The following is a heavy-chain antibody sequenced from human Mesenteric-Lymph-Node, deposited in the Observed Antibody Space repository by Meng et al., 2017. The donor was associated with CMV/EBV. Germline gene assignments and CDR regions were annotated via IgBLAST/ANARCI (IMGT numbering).Heavy chain of an antibody. J-gene: IGHJ5*02. CDR3: ARGGGGLNWFDP. V-gene: IGHV3-30*02. Sequence: GGSLRLSCAASGFTFTSYGMHWVRQAPGMGLEWVAFIRYDGSIKYYADSVKGRFTISRDDSKNTLYLQMNSLRAEDTALYYCARGGGGLNWFDPWGQGILVTVSS. CDR2: IRYDGSIK. D-gene: IGHD2-15*01. CDR1: GFTFTSYG.